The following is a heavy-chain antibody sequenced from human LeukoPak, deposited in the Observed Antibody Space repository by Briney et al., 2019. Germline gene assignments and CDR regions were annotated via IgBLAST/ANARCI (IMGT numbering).Heavy chain of an antibody. D-gene: IGHD2-15*01. V-gene: IGHV1-18*01. Sequence: ASVKVSCKASGYTFTNYGITWVRQAPGQGLEWMGWISASNGDTHYSEKFQDRITVTTDTSTSTAYMELRSLVSDDTAVYYCARGKFGCRFDYWGQGTLVTVSS. CDR3: ARGKFGCRFDY. J-gene: IGHJ4*02. CDR2: ISASNGDT. CDR1: GYTFTNYG.